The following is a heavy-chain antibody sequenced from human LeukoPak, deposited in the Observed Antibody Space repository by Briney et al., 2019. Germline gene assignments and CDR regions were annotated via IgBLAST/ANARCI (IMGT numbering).Heavy chain of an antibody. CDR2: INHSGST. CDR3: ARVGAARPRAFVY. V-gene: IGHV4-34*01. D-gene: IGHD6-6*01. CDR1: GGSFSGYY. Sequence: PSETLSLTCAVYGGSFSGYYWSWIRQPPGKGLEWIGEINHSGSTNYNPSLKSRVTISVDTSKNQFSLKLSSVTAADTAVYYCARVGAARPRAFVYWGQGTLVTVSS. J-gene: IGHJ4*02.